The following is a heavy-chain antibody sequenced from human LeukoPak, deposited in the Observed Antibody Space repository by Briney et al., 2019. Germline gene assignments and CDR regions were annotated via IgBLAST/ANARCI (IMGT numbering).Heavy chain of an antibody. V-gene: IGHV3-66*02. J-gene: IGHJ4*02. CDR1: GFTDSSNY. CDR2: IYSGGST. Sequence: GGSLRLSCAASGFTDSSNYMSWVRQAPGKGLEWVSVIYSGGSTYYADSVKGRFTISRDNSKNTLYLQMNSLRAEDTAVYYCAKDWDYVWGSYRYIFDYWGQGTLVTVSS. CDR3: AKDWDYVWGSYRYIFDY. D-gene: IGHD3-16*02.